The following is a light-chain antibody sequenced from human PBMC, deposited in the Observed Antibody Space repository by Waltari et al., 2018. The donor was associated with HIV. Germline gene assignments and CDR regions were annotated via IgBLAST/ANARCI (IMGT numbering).Light chain of an antibody. Sequence: ETVMPKSPRALFVSTGESVHLSCRASQNISTSLAWYQQKPGQSPRLLIYDASARATGVPARFSGSGSGTEFTLHISALQSEDLAVYFCQEYEKWPLTFGPGSKVNIK. CDR3: QEYEKWPLT. J-gene: IGKJ3*01. V-gene: IGKV3-15*01. CDR1: QNISTS. CDR2: DAS.